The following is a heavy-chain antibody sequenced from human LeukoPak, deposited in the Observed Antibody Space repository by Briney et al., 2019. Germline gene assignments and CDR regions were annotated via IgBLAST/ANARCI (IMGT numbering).Heavy chain of an antibody. V-gene: IGHV3-21*01. Sequence: GGSLGLSCAASGFTCSSYSMNWVRQAPGKGLEWVSSISSSSSYIYYADSVKGRFTISRDNAKNSLYLQMNSLRAEDTAVYYCARGRGVVAAIYYYYYYMDVWGKGTTVTVSS. CDR3: ARGRGVVAAIYYYYYYMDV. CDR2: ISSSSSYI. J-gene: IGHJ6*03. CDR1: GFTCSSYS. D-gene: IGHD2-15*01.